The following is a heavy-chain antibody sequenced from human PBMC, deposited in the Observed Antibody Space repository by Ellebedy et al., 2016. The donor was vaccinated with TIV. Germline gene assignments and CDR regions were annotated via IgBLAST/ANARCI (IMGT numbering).Heavy chain of an antibody. Sequence: AASVKVSCKASGYTFTSYGISWVRQAPGQGLEWMGWISAYNGNTNYVQKLQGRVTTTTDTSTGTAYMELRSLRSDDTAVYYCARAGAISAPVRPFDYWGQGTLVTVSS. CDR2: ISAYNGNT. J-gene: IGHJ4*02. D-gene: IGHD2-21*01. CDR3: ARAGAISAPVRPFDY. V-gene: IGHV1-18*04. CDR1: GYTFTSYG.